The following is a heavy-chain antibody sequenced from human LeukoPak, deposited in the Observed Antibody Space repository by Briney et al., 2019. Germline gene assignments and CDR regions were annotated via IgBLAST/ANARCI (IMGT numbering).Heavy chain of an antibody. D-gene: IGHD1-1*01. CDR1: GFTFTSHV. CDR2: ISMNVQTT. Sequence: GESLKISCKGSGFTFTSHVMHWVRQAPGKGLQYVSGISMNVQTTYYAGSVKGRFTISRGSSKNTVYLQMNSLTAEDTAVYYCVREGLERRTNFDYWGQGTLVSVSS. V-gene: IGHV3-64D*06. J-gene: IGHJ4*02. CDR3: VREGLERRTNFDY.